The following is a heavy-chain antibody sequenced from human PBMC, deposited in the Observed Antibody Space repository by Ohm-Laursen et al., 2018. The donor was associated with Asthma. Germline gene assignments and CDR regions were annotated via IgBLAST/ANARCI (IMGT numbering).Heavy chain of an antibody. J-gene: IGHJ4*02. D-gene: IGHD3-10*01. Sequence: GASVKVSCKASGGTFSSYAISWVRQAPGQGLEWMGGIIPIFGTANYVQKFQGRVTITADESSRTAYMELSRLRSEDTAVYYCARGSEELQVGSGSYPFNYWGQGTLVTVSS. CDR2: IIPIFGTA. CDR1: GGTFSSYA. V-gene: IGHV1-69*13. CDR3: ARGSEELQVGSGSYPFNY.